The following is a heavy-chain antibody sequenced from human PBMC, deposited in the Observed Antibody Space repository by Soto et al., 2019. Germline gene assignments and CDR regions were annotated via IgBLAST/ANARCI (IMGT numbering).Heavy chain of an antibody. CDR1: GASVSRGSHY. J-gene: IGHJ4*02. CDR2: IYYSGYT. D-gene: IGHD5-12*01. CDR3: VSSLGMATRIDY. V-gene: IGHV4-61*01. Sequence: SETLSLTCTVSGASVSRGSHYWSWIRQPPGKGLEWIGHIYYSGYTKYNPSLKSRVTISGETSKNQFSLKLSSVAAADTGVYHCVSSLGMATRIDYWGQGTQVTLL.